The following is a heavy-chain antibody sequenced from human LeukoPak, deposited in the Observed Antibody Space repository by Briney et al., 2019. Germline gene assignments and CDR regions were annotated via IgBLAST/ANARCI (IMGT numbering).Heavy chain of an antibody. D-gene: IGHD2-15*01. Sequence: QAGGSLRLSCAASGFTFSSHWMSWVRQAPGKGLEWVANIKQDGSEKYYVDSVKGRFTISRDNAENSLYLQMNSLRAEDTALYYCARGYCSGDSCYGAADYWGQGTLVTVSS. CDR2: IKQDGSEK. V-gene: IGHV3-7*01. J-gene: IGHJ4*02. CDR1: GFTFSSHW. CDR3: ARGYCSGDSCYGAADY.